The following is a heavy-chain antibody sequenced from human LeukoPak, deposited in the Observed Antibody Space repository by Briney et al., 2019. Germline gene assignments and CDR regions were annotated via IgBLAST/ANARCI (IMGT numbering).Heavy chain of an antibody. D-gene: IGHD1-26*01. J-gene: IGHJ4*02. Sequence: PSETLSLTCTVSGGSISSGSYYWSCIRQPAGKGLEWIGRIYTSGSTNYNPSLKSRVTISVDTSKNQFSLKLSSVTAADTAVYYCASSPVGATDYWGQGTLVTVSS. V-gene: IGHV4-61*02. CDR3: ASSPVGATDY. CDR2: IYTSGST. CDR1: GGSISSGSYY.